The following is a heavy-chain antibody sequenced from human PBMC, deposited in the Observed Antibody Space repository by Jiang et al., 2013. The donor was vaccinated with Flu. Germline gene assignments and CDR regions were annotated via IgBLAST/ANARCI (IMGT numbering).Heavy chain of an antibody. D-gene: IGHD6-19*01. V-gene: IGHV3-48*03. CDR2: ISSSGSTI. CDR3: ASLGSSGWLLFDP. CDR1: GFTFSSYE. J-gene: IGHJ5*02. Sequence: VQLLESGGGLVQPGGSLRLSCAASGFTFSSYEMNWVRQAPGKGLEWVSYISSSGSTIYYADSVKGRFTISRDNAKNSLYLQMNSLRAEDTAVYYCASLGSSGWLLFDPWGQGTLVTVSS.